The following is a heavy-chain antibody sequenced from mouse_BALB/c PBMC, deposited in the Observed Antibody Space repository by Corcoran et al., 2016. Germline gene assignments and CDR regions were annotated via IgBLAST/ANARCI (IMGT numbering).Heavy chain of an antibody. Sequence: LVKTGASVKISCKASGYSFTGYYMHWVKQSHGKSLEWIGYISCYNGATSYNQKFKGKATFTVDTSSSTAYMQFNSLTSEDSAVYYCARGDYRYVLYYFDYWGQGTTLTVSS. CDR1: GYSFTGYY. J-gene: IGHJ2*01. CDR2: ISCYNGAT. CDR3: ARGDYRYVLYYFDY. V-gene: IGHV1S34*01. D-gene: IGHD2-14*01.